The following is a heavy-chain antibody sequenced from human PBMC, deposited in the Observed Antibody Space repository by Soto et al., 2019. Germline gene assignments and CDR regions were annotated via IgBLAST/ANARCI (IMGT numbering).Heavy chain of an antibody. CDR3: AKERPYYDSSGYPSAFGMDV. CDR2: ISFDGSNK. V-gene: IGHV3-30*18. D-gene: IGHD3-22*01. J-gene: IGHJ6*02. Sequence: PGGSLRLSCAASGFSYSNFGMHWVRQAPGKGLEWVALISFDGSNKYYADSVKGRFTVSRDNSKNTLYMQMNSLRVEDTAVYYCAKERPYYDSSGYPSAFGMDVWGQGTTVTVSS. CDR1: GFSYSNFG.